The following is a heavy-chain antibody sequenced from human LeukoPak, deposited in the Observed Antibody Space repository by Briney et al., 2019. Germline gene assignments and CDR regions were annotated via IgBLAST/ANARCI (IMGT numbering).Heavy chain of an antibody. D-gene: IGHD3-10*01. CDR3: ARPYYYGSGSHVFDY. Sequence: EASVKVSCKASGYTFTSYYMHWVRQAPGQGLEWMGIINPSGGSTSYAQKFQGRVTITADKSTSTAYMELSSLRSEDTAVYYCARPYYYGSGSHVFDYWGQGTLVTVSS. CDR1: GYTFTSYY. CDR2: INPSGGST. V-gene: IGHV1-46*01. J-gene: IGHJ4*02.